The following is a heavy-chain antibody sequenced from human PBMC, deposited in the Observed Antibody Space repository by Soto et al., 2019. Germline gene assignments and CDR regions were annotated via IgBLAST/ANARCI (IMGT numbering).Heavy chain of an antibody. CDR3: ARTDRAIFYGRDV. Sequence: SETLSLTCAVYGGSLSAYYWSCIRNPPGKGLEWNGEIDHSGSTNYNPSLESRVTISVDTAKYQFSQKVSSVTAADTAVYHCARTDRAIFYGRDVRRQRTTVTVSS. CDR1: GGSLSAYY. V-gene: IGHV4-34*01. D-gene: IGHD3-22*01. J-gene: IGHJ6*02. CDR2: IDHSGST.